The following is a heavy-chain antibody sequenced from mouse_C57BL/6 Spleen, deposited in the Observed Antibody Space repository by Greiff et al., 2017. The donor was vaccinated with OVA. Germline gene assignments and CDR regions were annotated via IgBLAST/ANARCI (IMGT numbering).Heavy chain of an antibody. CDR3: ARGNYYGSSYYAMDY. Sequence: VQLVESGAELVMPGASVKLSCKASGYTFTSYWMHWVKQRPGQGLEWIGEIDPSDSYTNYNQKFKGKATLTVDKSSSTAYMQLSSLTSEDSAVYYCARGNYYGSSYYAMDYWGQGTSVTVSS. J-gene: IGHJ4*01. V-gene: IGHV1-69*01. CDR2: IDPSDSYT. CDR1: GYTFTSYW. D-gene: IGHD1-1*01.